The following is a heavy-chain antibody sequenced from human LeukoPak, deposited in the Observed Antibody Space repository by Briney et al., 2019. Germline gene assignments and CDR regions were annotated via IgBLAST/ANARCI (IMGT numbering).Heavy chain of an antibody. J-gene: IGHJ4*02. CDR2: INPNSGGT. V-gene: IGHV1-2*02. D-gene: IGHD4-17*01. Sequence: ASVKVSCKASGYTFTGYYMHWVRPAPGQGLEWMGWINPNSGGTNYAQKFQGRVTMTRDTSISTAYMELSRLTSDDTAVDYCARGDYGDYGYFDYWGQGTLVTVSS. CDR3: ARGDYGDYGYFDY. CDR1: GYTFTGYY.